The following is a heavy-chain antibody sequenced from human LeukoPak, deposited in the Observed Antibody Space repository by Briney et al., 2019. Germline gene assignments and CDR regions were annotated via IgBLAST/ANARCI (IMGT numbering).Heavy chain of an antibody. CDR1: GFTFRDYD. V-gene: IGHV3-13*01. CDR2: IGIGDDT. D-gene: IGHD5/OR15-5a*01. Sequence: GGSLRLSCAASGFTFRDYDMHWVRQTPGRGLEWVSAIGIGDDTHYPDSVKGRFTISRENAKNSLYLQMSSLRDGDTAMYYCVRGGIRVSGIDAFDIWSHGTMVTVSS. CDR3: VRGGIRVSGIDAFDI. J-gene: IGHJ3*02.